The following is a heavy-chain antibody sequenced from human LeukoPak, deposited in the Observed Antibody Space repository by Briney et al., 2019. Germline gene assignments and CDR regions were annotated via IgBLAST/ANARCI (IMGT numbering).Heavy chain of an antibody. CDR1: GGSIRSGGYC. CDR2: IYYSGST. J-gene: IGHJ3*02. V-gene: IGHV4-31*03. D-gene: IGHD2-2*01. CDR3: ARALVVPAATRGRAFDI. Sequence: SQTLSLTCTVSGGSIRSGGYCWSWIRQHPGKGLEWIGYIYYSGSTYYNPSLKSRVTISVDTSKNQFSLKLSSVTAADTAVYYCARALVVPAATRGRAFDIWGQGTMVTVSS.